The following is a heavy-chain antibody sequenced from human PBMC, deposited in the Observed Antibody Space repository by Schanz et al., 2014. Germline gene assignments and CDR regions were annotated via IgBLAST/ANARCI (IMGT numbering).Heavy chain of an antibody. D-gene: IGHD3-10*01. J-gene: IGHJ5*01. V-gene: IGHV1-69*02. CDR3: ARGDVAVYSGPGGHENGLDP. CDR2: IIPAFDIA. Sequence: QVPLVQSGPEAKKPGSSVTVSCTASGATFSSLTITWVRQAPGQGLEWMGRIIPAFDIANYAQNFQGRVTITAHKSTSISFMELSSLTSEDTAFYYWARGDVAVYSGPGGHENGLDPWGQGTLVTVSS. CDR1: GATFSSLT.